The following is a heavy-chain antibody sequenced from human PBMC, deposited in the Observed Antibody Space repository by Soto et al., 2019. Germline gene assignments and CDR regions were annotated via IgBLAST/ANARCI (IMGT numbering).Heavy chain of an antibody. Sequence: QVQLVQSGAEVKKPGASVKVSCKASGYTFTSYGISWVRQAPGQGREWMGWISAYNGNTNYAKKLQGRATMTTDTSTSTAYMELRSLRSDDTAVYYCARDRGYCSGGSCWTHFDYWGQGTLVTVSS. CDR1: GYTFTSYG. CDR2: ISAYNGNT. J-gene: IGHJ4*02. CDR3: ARDRGYCSGGSCWTHFDY. D-gene: IGHD2-15*01. V-gene: IGHV1-18*01.